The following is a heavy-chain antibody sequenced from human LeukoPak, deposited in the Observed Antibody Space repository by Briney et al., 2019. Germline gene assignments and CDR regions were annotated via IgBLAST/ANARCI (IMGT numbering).Heavy chain of an antibody. CDR3: ARGPYSSNWYVDY. CDR1: GFTLTSYE. Sequence: GGSLRLSCAASGFTLTSYEMNWVRLAPGKGREWISYISRTGNSIYYADSVKGRFTVSRDSAKNSLYLQLNSLRAEDTAVYYCARGPYSSNWYVDYWGQGTLVTVAS. J-gene: IGHJ4*02. V-gene: IGHV3-48*03. CDR2: ISRTGNSI. D-gene: IGHD6-13*01.